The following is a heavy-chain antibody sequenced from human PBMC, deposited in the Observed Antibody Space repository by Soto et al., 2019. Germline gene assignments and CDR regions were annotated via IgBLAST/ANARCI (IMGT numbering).Heavy chain of an antibody. CDR1: GYTFTSYY. CDR3: ARASDVLRFLEWPLYFEY. Sequence: GASVKVSCKASGYTFTSYYMHWVRQAPGQGLEWMGIINPSGGSTSYAQRFQGRVTMTRDTSTSTVYMELSSLRSEDTAVYYCARASDVLRFLEWPLYFEYWGQGTLVTVSS. CDR2: INPSGGST. V-gene: IGHV1-46*01. D-gene: IGHD3-3*01. J-gene: IGHJ4*02.